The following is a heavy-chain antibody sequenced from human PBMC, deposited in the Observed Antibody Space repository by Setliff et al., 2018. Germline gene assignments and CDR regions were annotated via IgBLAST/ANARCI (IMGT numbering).Heavy chain of an antibody. J-gene: IGHJ4*02. V-gene: IGHV1-24*01. CDR3: ATSVSWIQLVLYPQGHPEPFDY. CDR2: FDPEDGET. D-gene: IGHD5-18*01. CDR1: GYTLTELS. Sequence: ASVKVSCKVSGYTLTELSMHWVRQAPGKGLEWMGGFDPEDGETIYAQKFQGRVTMTEDTSTDTAYMELSSLRSEDTAVYYCATSVSWIQLVLYPQGHPEPFDYWGQGTLVTVSP.